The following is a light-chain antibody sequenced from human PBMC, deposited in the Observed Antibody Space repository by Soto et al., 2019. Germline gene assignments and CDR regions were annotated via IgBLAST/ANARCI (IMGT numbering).Light chain of an antibody. Sequence: QSLLTQPASLSGSPGQSITISCTGTSSDIGGYYYVSWYQHHPGKAPKLLIYQVTNRPSRVSNRFSGSKSGNTASLTISGLQADDEADYYCTSYSSSDIFYVFGTGTKVTVL. V-gene: IGLV2-14*01. CDR3: TSYSSSDIFYV. J-gene: IGLJ1*01. CDR1: SSDIGGYYY. CDR2: QVT.